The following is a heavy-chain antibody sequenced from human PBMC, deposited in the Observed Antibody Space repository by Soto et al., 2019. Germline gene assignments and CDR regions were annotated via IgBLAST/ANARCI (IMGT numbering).Heavy chain of an antibody. V-gene: IGHV4-34*01. CDR2: INHSGST. J-gene: IGHJ4*02. Sequence: GSLRLSCAASGFTFSTYAMAWVRQAPGKGLEWIGEINHSGSTNYNPSLKSRVTISVDTSKNQFSLNLSSVTAADTAVYYCARDYGDCFDFWGQGTLVTVSS. CDR1: GFTFSTYA. D-gene: IGHD4-17*01. CDR3: ARDYGDCFDF.